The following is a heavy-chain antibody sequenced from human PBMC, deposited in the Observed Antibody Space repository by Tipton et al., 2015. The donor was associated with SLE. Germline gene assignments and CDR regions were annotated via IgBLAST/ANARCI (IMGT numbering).Heavy chain of an antibody. Sequence: QLVQSGAEVKKPGASVKVSCKASGYTFTSYAMNWVRQAPGQGLEWMGWINTNTGNPTYAQGFTGRFVFSLDTSVSTAYLQISSLKAEDPAVYSCASHDISVAGTGCYFDYWGQGTLVTVSS. D-gene: IGHD6-19*01. CDR1: GYTFTSYA. CDR3: ASHDISVAGTGCYFDY. V-gene: IGHV7-4-1*02. CDR2: INTNTGNP. J-gene: IGHJ4*02.